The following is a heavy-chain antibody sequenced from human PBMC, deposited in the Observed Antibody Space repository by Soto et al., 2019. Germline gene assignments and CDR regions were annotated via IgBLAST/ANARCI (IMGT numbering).Heavy chain of an antibody. Sequence: QAHLAQSGAEVKKPGSSVTVSCKASGGTFNSYGISWVRQAPGQGLDWMGVIIPLYGTVNYAQKFQGRVLITADKSTSTAYMYLNSLRSDDTAVYYCARVRVIRGVIPSHFGLWGQGTQVTVSS. CDR1: GGTFNSYG. CDR3: ARVRVIRGVIPSHFGL. CDR2: IIPLYGTV. J-gene: IGHJ4*02. D-gene: IGHD3-10*01. V-gene: IGHV1-69*06.